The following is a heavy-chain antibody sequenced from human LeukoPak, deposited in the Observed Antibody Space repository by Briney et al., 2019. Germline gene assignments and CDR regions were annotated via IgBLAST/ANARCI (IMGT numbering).Heavy chain of an antibody. D-gene: IGHD3-10*01. Sequence: SETLSLTCTVSCGSISSGGYYWSWIHQHPGKGLEWIGYIYYSGSTYYNPSLKSRVNISVDTSKNQFSLKLSSVTAADTAVYYCARTLWFGEPYLDYWGQGTLVTVSS. J-gene: IGHJ4*02. CDR3: ARTLWFGEPYLDY. CDR2: IYYSGST. CDR1: CGSISSGGYY. V-gene: IGHV4-31*03.